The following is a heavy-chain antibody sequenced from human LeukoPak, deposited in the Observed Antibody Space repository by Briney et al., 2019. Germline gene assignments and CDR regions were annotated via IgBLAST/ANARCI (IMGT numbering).Heavy chain of an antibody. J-gene: IGHJ6*02. CDR3: TIAAAGLPAFYGMDV. CDR1: GFTFSSYA. V-gene: IGHV3-23*01. Sequence: GGSLRLSCAASGFTFSSYAMSWVRQAPGKGLEWVSAISGSGGSTYYADSVKGRFTISRDNSKNMLYLQMNSLRAEDTAVYYCTIAAAGLPAFYGMDVWGQGTTVTVSS. CDR2: ISGSGGST. D-gene: IGHD6-13*01.